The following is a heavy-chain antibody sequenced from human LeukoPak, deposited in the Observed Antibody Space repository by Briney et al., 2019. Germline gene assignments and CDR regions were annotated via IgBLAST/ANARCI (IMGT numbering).Heavy chain of an antibody. CDR2: INHSGST. V-gene: IGHV4-34*01. CDR3: ARTQWLVRNWFDP. J-gene: IGHJ5*02. D-gene: IGHD6-19*01. Sequence: PSETLSLTCAVYGGTFSGYYWSWIRQPPGKGLEWIGEINHSGSTNYNPSLKSRVTISVDTSKNQFSLKLSSMTAADTAVYYCARTQWLVRNWFDPWGQGTLVTVSS. CDR1: GGTFSGYY.